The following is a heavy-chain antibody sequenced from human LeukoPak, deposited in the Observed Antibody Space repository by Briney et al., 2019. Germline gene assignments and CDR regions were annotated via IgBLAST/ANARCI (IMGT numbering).Heavy chain of an antibody. CDR2: IIPIFGTA. D-gene: IGHD4-11*01. Sequence: VASVQVSCKASGGTFSSYAISWVRQAPGQGLAWMGGIIPIFGTANYAQKFQGRVTITADESTSTAYMELSSLRSEDTAVYYCARVYSNYPLFDYWGQGTLVTVSS. V-gene: IGHV1-69*13. CDR3: ARVYSNYPLFDY. CDR1: GGTFSSYA. J-gene: IGHJ4*02.